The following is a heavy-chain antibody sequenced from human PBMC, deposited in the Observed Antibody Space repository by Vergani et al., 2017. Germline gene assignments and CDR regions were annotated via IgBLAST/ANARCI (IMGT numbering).Heavy chain of an antibody. CDR2: IYYSGST. D-gene: IGHD3-10*01. CDR1: GGSISSYY. J-gene: IGHJ6*03. CDR3: ARYYGSGSYYAYGYYYYMDV. V-gene: IGHV4-59*01. Sequence: QVQLQESGPGLVKPSETLSLTCTVSGGSISSYYWSWIRQPPGKGLEWIGYIYYSGSTNYNPSLKSRVTISVDTSKNQFSLKLSCVTAADTAVYYCARYYGSGSYYAYGYYYYMDVWGKGTTVTVSS.